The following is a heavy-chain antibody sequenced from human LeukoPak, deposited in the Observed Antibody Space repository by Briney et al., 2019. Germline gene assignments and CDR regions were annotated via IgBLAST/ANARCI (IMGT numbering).Heavy chain of an antibody. J-gene: IGHJ4*02. D-gene: IGHD3-22*01. CDR3: ARLWDSSGYYHFDH. Sequence: PSETLSLTRTVSLGSLSSSYWSGIRRHAGKGLEWIGYIYYSGSTYYNPSLKSRVTISVDTSKHQLSLKLSSVTAADTAVYYCARLWDSSGYYHFDHWGQGTLVTVSS. CDR1: LGSLSSSY. CDR2: IYYSGST. V-gene: IGHV4-59*06.